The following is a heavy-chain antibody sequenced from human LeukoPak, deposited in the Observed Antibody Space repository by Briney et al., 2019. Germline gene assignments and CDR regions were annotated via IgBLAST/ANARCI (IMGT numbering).Heavy chain of an antibody. CDR2: INPSGGAT. V-gene: IGHV1-46*01. D-gene: IGHD5-18*01. CDR3: ARGHNYGYSSSGY. CDR1: GYTFMSYH. Sequence: ASVKVSCKASGYTFMSYHIHWVRQAPGQGHEWMGIINPSGGATTYAQKFQGRLTMARDASTSTIYMEMSSLRSEDTAVYYCARGHNYGYSSSGYWGQGTLVTVSS. J-gene: IGHJ4*02.